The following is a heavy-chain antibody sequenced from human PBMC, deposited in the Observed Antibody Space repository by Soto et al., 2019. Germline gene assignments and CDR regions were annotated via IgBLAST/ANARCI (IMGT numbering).Heavy chain of an antibody. CDR3: EGGGGQRGGHTVSRHFDY. CDR2: ISWDGGST. J-gene: IGHJ4*02. V-gene: IGHV3-43*01. CDR1: GFTFDDYT. Sequence: GGSLRLSCAASGFTFDDYTMHWVRQAPGKGLEWVSLISWDGGSTYYADSVKGRFTISRDNSKNSLYLQMNSLRTEDPAVYYCEGGGGQRGGHTVSRHFDYWGQGTLVTVSS. D-gene: IGHD3-16*01.